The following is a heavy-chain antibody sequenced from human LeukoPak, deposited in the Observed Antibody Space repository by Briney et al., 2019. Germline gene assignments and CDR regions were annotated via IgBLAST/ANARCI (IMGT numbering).Heavy chain of an antibody. D-gene: IGHD3-22*01. J-gene: IGHJ4*02. CDR2: ISGSAAGT. CDR1: GFTFSSYA. Sequence: PGGSLRLSCAASGFTFSSYAMTWVRQAPAKGLEWVSIISGSAAGTYFADSVKGRFTISRDNSKNTLYLHMNSLRAEDTAVYYCAKCLDSSGYYPRGIDYWGQGTLVTVSS. V-gene: IGHV3-23*01. CDR3: AKCLDSSGYYPRGIDY.